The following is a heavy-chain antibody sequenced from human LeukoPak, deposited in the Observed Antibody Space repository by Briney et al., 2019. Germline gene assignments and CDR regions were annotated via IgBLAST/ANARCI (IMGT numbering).Heavy chain of an antibody. CDR3: AKNSYGYSHFDF. D-gene: IGHD5-18*01. Sequence: GGSLRLSCAASGFTFSSYSMNWVRQAPGKGLEWVSSISSSSSYIYYADSVKGRFTISRDNAKNSLYLQMNSLRAEDTAVYYWAKNSYGYSHFDFWGQGTLVTVSS. CDR2: ISSSSSYI. V-gene: IGHV3-21*01. J-gene: IGHJ4*02. CDR1: GFTFSSYS.